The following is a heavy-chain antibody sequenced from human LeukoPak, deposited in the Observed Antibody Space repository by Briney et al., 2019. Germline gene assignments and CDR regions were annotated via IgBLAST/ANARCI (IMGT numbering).Heavy chain of an antibody. J-gene: IGHJ4*02. Sequence: SGPTLVKPTQTLTLTCTFSGFSLTTSGVAVGWIHQPPGEALDWLALIYWNDANRYSPSLKSRLTITKDTSKNQVVLTMTNMDPVDTATYYCAHSLYDYVWGSYRPFDYWGQGTLVTVSS. CDR1: GFSLTTSGVA. V-gene: IGHV2-5*01. D-gene: IGHD3-16*02. CDR2: IYWNDAN. CDR3: AHSLYDYVWGSYRPFDY.